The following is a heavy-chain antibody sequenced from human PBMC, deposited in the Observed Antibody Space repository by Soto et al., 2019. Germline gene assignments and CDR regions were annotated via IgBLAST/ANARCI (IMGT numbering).Heavy chain of an antibody. Sequence: EVQLVESGGGLVQPGGSLRLSCAASGFTFSSYWMHWVRQVPGKGLVWVSRIHFDGSTTHYADSVKGRFTISRDNAKNRLSLHMTSLRAEDTAVYYCASDAYISGYYQFDYWGQGTLVTVSS. V-gene: IGHV3-74*01. CDR2: IHFDGSTT. CDR3: ASDAYISGYYQFDY. D-gene: IGHD6-19*01. J-gene: IGHJ4*02. CDR1: GFTFSSYW.